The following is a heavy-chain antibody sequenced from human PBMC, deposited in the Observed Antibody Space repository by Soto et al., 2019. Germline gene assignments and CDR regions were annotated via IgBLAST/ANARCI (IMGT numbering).Heavy chain of an antibody. J-gene: IGHJ4*02. Sequence: GGSLRLSCAASGFTFSSYSMNWVRQAPGKGLEWVSSISSTSIYRYYADSVEGRFTISRDNAKNSLYLQMNSLRVEDSAMYYCARGVGQLDHFDYWGKGVLVTVSS. CDR1: GFTFSSYS. CDR2: ISSTSIYR. D-gene: IGHD3-16*01. V-gene: IGHV3-21*01. CDR3: ARGVGQLDHFDY.